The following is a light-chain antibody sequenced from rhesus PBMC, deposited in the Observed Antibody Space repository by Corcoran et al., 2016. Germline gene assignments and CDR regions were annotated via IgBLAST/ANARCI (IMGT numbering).Light chain of an antibody. CDR2: HAS. CDR3: QQYDDLPRT. V-gene: IGKV1-19*01. J-gene: IGKJ1*01. CDR1: QGISSW. Sequence: DIQMTQSPSSLSASVGDKVTINCHASQGISSWLAWYHQQPGKAPKPLIYHASSLTSGVPSRFSGSGSGTDYTLTISSLQPKDFATYYCQQYDDLPRTFGQGTKVEIK.